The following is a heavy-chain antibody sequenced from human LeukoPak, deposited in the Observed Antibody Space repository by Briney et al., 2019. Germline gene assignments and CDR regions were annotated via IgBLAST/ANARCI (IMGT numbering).Heavy chain of an antibody. Sequence: SETLSLTCTVSGGSISSYYWSWIRQPPGKGLEWIGYIYYSGSTNYNPSLKSRVTISVDTSKNQFSLKLSSVTAADTAVYYCATLSNSGDYYYYMDVWGKGTTVTVSS. D-gene: IGHD4-11*01. J-gene: IGHJ6*03. CDR1: GGSISSYY. CDR3: ATLSNSGDYYYYMDV. CDR2: IYYSGST. V-gene: IGHV4-59*12.